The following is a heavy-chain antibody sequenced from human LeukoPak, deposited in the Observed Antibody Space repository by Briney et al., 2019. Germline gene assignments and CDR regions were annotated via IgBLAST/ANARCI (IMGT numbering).Heavy chain of an antibody. Sequence: PGGSLRLSCAASGNYWMHWVRQAPGKGLVWVSHINSDGSWTSYADSVKGRFTISRDNAQNSLYLQMNSLRAEDTAIYYCATSTAAAGTDWGQGTLVTVSS. V-gene: IGHV3-74*01. CDR1: GNYW. CDR2: INSDGSWT. J-gene: IGHJ4*02. CDR3: ATSTAAAGTD. D-gene: IGHD6-13*01.